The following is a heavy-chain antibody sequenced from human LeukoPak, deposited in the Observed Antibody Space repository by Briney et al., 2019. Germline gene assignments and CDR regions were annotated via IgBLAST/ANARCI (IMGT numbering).Heavy chain of an antibody. CDR1: GFTFSRHG. J-gene: IGHJ4*02. D-gene: IGHD3-3*01. CDR2: LSTAVVTA. V-gene: IGHV3-23*01. Sequence: GGSLRLSCAASGFTFSRHGMSWVRQAPGKGLEWVSSLSTAVVTAYYAASVKGPFPISRDNSKNTLSLHMSSLRAEDTAVYYCANSIDWEWRPPLDYWGQGTLVTVSS. CDR3: ANSIDWEWRPPLDY.